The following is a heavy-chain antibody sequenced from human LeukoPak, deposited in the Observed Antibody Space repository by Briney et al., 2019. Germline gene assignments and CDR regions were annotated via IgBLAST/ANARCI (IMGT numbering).Heavy chain of an antibody. CDR3: AAVPETYYTVYYFNY. V-gene: IGHV4-34*01. CDR2: INHSGSS. J-gene: IGHJ4*02. D-gene: IGHD3-3*01. CDR1: GGSFSHYY. Sequence: SETLSLTCAVYGGSFSHYYWTWIRQPPGKGLEWIAEINHSGSSKYNPSLKSRVTISVDTSKNQFSLKLTSVTAADTAVYYCAAVPETYYTVYYFNYWSQGTLVTVSS.